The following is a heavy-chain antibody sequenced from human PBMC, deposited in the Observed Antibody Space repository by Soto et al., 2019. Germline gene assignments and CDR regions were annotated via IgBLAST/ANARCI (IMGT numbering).Heavy chain of an antibody. D-gene: IGHD1-26*01. CDR2: IIPIFGTA. J-gene: IGHJ6*02. CDR3: AREHVGATDYYYYYGMDV. V-gene: IGHV1-69*06. Sequence: GASVKVSCKASGGTFSSYAISWVRQSPGQGLEWMGGIIPIFGTANYAQKFQGRVTITADKSTSTAYMELGSLRSEDTAVYYCAREHVGATDYYYYYGMDVWGQGTTVTVS. CDR1: GGTFSSYA.